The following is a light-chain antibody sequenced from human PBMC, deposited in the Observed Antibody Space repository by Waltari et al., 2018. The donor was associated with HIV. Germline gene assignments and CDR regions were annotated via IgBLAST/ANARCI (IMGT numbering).Light chain of an antibody. J-gene: IGKJ4*01. CDR1: QSLLHSNGYNY. Sequence: DIMMTQSPLSLPVTPGAPASISCWSSQSLLHSNGYNYLDWYLHKPGQSPQLLIYLGSNRASGVPDRFSGSGSGTDFTLKINRVEAEDVGIYYCMQGLQTPQVTFGGGTKVEIK. V-gene: IGKV2-28*01. CDR2: LGS. CDR3: MQGLQTPQVT.